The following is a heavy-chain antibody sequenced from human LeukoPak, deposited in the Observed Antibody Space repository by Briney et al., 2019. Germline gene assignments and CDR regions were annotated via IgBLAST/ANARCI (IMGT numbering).Heavy chain of an antibody. CDR1: GLTFINAW. J-gene: IGHJ4*02. V-gene: IGHV3-15*01. CDR3: TRGAFFDTFDY. CDR2: IKSKTDGGTT. Sequence: GGSLRLSCAASGLTFINAWMSWVRQAPGKGLEWVGRIKSKTDGGTTDYAAPVKGRFTISRDDSKNTLYLQMNSLKTEDTAVYYCTRGAFFDTFDYWGQGTLVTVSS. D-gene: IGHD5-18*01.